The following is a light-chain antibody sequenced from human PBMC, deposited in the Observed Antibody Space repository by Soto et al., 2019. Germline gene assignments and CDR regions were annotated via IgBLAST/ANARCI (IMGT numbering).Light chain of an antibody. V-gene: IGKV3-20*01. CDR2: DAS. CDR3: HQHGGSPET. CDR1: QSVSSSY. J-gene: IGKJ1*01. Sequence: EIVLTQSPGTLSLSPGERATRCSRASQSVSSSYLAWYQQKPGQAPRLLIYDASSRATGIPDRFSGSGSGTEFILTISGLEPEDSGIYHCHQHGGSPETFGQGTKVDIK.